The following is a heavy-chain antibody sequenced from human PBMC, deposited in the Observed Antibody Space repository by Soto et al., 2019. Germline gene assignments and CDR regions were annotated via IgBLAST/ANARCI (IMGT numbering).Heavy chain of an antibody. V-gene: IGHV2-5*02. J-gene: IGHJ4*02. CDR3: AHLATGGFYFDY. CDR2: IYWDDDK. Sequence: QITLKESGPTLVKPTQTLTLTCTFSGFPLRNSGVGVGWIRQPPGKALEWLALIYWDDDKRYSPSLHSRLTITKNTSKNQVVLTMTHIDPVDTATYFCAHLATGGFYFDYWGQGTLVTVSS. D-gene: IGHD1-26*01. CDR1: GFPLRNSGVG.